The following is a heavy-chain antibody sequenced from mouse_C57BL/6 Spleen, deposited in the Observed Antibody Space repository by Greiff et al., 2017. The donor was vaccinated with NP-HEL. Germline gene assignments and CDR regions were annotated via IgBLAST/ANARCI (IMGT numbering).Heavy chain of an antibody. V-gene: IGHV3-6*01. J-gene: IGHJ2*01. CDR1: GYSITSGYY. D-gene: IGHD2-2*01. CDR2: ISYDGSN. Sequence: DVKLQESGPGLVKPSQSLSLTCSVTGYSITSGYYWNWIRQFPGNKLEWMGYISYDGSNNYNPSLKNRISITRDTSKNQFFLKLNSVTTEDTATYYCARDTWLHFDYWGQGTTLTVSS. CDR3: ARDTWLHFDY.